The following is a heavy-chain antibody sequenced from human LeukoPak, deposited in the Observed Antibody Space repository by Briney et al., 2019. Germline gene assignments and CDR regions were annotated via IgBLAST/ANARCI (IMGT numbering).Heavy chain of an antibody. Sequence: PGGSLRLSCAASGFTFSNSWMTWVRQAPGKALEWLANINLDGSQKYYVDSVNGRFTASRDNGKNSLYLEMNNLRIEDTDVYYCATDRGPNTFDHWGQGTLITVSS. V-gene: IGHV3-7*01. J-gene: IGHJ4*02. CDR1: GFTFSNSW. D-gene: IGHD1/OR15-1a*01. CDR3: ATDRGPNTFDH. CDR2: INLDGSQK.